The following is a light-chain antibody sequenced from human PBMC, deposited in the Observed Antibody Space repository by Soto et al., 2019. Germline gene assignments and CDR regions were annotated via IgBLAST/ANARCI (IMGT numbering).Light chain of an antibody. J-gene: IGKJ2*01. Sequence: EIVMTQSPATLSVSPGETATLSCRASQSISNNLACYQQKPGQAPRLLIYDASTRPTGIPARFSGSGSGTEFTLAIRSLRSEDVAVSYFQQCNNWPPAFGQGTKLEI. CDR2: DAS. CDR3: QQCNNWPPA. V-gene: IGKV3-15*01. CDR1: QSISNN.